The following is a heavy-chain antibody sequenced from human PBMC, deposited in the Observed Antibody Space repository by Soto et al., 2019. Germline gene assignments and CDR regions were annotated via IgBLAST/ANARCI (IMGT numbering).Heavy chain of an antibody. CDR1: GFTFSSYG. CDR3: AKDGSVTLGYYYGMDV. V-gene: IGHV3-30*18. Sequence: PGGSLRLSCAASGFTFSSYGMHWVRQAPGKGLEWVAVISYDGSNKYYADSVKGRLTISRDNSKNTLYLQMNSLRAEDTAVYYCAKDGSVTLGYYYGMDVWGQGTTVTVSS. D-gene: IGHD4-17*01. J-gene: IGHJ6*02. CDR2: ISYDGSNK.